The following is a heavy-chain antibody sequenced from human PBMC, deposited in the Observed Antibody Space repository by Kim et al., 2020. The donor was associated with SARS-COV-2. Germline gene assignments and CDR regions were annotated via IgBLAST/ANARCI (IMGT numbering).Heavy chain of an antibody. D-gene: IGHD1-26*01. J-gene: IGHJ5*02. CDR3: ARGIIAGGIVGT. CDR1: GGTFNTYA. Sequence: SVKVSCKASGGTFNTYAISWVRQAPGQGLEWMGGIIPVFGTADYAQKFQGRLTITADEQTNTQYMELSSLRSEDTAVYYCARGIIAGGIVGTWGQGALVTVSS. V-gene: IGHV1-69*13. CDR2: IIPVFGTA.